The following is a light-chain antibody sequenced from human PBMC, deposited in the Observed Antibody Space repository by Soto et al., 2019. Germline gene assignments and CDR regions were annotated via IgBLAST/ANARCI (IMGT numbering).Light chain of an antibody. CDR1: SSDVGGSNY. Sequence: QSALTQPPSASGSPGQSVAISCTGTSSDVGGSNYVSWYQQHPVKAPKLMIYEVNKRPSGVPDRFSGSKSGNTASLTVSGLQAEDEADYYCSSYAGSSNVFGTGTKLTVL. V-gene: IGLV2-8*01. CDR2: EVN. J-gene: IGLJ1*01. CDR3: SSYAGSSNV.